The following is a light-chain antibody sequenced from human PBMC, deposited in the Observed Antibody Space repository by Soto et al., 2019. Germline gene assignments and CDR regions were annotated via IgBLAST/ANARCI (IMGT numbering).Light chain of an antibody. Sequence: QSALTQPASVSGSPGQSITISCTGTSSDVGGYNYVSWYQQHPGKAPKLMIYEVNNRPSGVSNRFSGSKSGNTASLTISGLQAEDEADYYCSSYTSSSTLMVVGGGTKLTVL. CDR2: EVN. J-gene: IGLJ2*01. CDR1: SSDVGGYNY. CDR3: SSYTSSSTLMV. V-gene: IGLV2-14*01.